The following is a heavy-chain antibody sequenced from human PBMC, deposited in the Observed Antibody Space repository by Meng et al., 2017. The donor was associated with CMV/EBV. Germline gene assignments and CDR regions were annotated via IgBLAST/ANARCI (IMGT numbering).Heavy chain of an antibody. Sequence: GGSLRLSCAASGFTFSSDWMSWVRQAPGKGLEWVANIKQDGSEKYYVDSVKGRFTISRDNAKNSLYLQMNSLRAEDTAVYYCARDHATWFDPWGQGTLVTVSS. V-gene: IGHV3-7*01. CDR1: GFTFSSDW. CDR3: ARDHATWFDP. J-gene: IGHJ5*02. D-gene: IGHD2-15*01. CDR2: IKQDGSEK.